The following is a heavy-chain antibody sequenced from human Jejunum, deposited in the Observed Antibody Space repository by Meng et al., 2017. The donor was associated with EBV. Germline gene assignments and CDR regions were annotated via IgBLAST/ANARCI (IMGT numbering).Heavy chain of an antibody. CDR3: AYYLRGGGGVGS. V-gene: IGHV4-61*01. CDR1: GYSVTSALYY. CDR2: IYNGGTT. Sequence: VQMRVSAPGVVNPPGTLPPPSTVSGYSVTSALYYGSCIWHPPGKGREWIGYIYNGGTTNYFPPLRTRVTISLDTSKNQFPLKLSSVTAADTAMYYCAYYLRGGGGVGSWGQGTLVTVSS. D-gene: IGHD1-26*01. J-gene: IGHJ4*02.